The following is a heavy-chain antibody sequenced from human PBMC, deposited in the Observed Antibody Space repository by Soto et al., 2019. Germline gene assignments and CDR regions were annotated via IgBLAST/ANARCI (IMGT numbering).Heavy chain of an antibody. CDR3: ATEDSYGPGPIDAFDI. V-gene: IGHV1-24*01. J-gene: IGHJ3*02. CDR2: FDPEDGET. Sequence: ASVKVSCKVSGYTLTELSMHWVRQAPGKGLEWMGGFDPEDGETIYAQKFQGRVTMTEDTSTDTAYMELSSLRSEDTAVYYCATEDSYGPGPIDAFDIWGQGTMVTVSS. CDR1: GYTLTELS. D-gene: IGHD5-18*01.